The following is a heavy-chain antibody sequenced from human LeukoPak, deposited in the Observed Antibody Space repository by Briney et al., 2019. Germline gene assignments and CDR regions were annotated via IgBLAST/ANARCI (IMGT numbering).Heavy chain of an antibody. D-gene: IGHD6-6*01. J-gene: IGHJ6*02. Sequence: GASVKVSCKASGYTFTGYYMHWVRQAPGQGLEWMGWINPNSGGTNYAQKFQGRVTMTRDTSISTAYMELSRLRSDDTAVYYCARVRPYSSSHGMDVWGQGTTVTVSS. CDR2: INPNSGGT. CDR1: GYTFTGYY. V-gene: IGHV1-2*02. CDR3: ARVRPYSSSHGMDV.